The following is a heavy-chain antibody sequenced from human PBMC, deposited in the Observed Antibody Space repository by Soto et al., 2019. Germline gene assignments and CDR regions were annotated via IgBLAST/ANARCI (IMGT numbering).Heavy chain of an antibody. CDR1: GYTFSGFY. CDR3: ASAAVTGTAGLDF. J-gene: IGHJ4*02. CDR2: INPNSGGT. Sequence: ASVKVSCKASGYTFSGFYMHWVRQAPGQGLEWMGWINPNSGGTKSAEKFRGRVTMTRDTSISTAYMELSRLTSDDTAVYYCASAAVTGTAGLDFWGQGTQVTVSS. V-gene: IGHV1-2*02. D-gene: IGHD6-19*01.